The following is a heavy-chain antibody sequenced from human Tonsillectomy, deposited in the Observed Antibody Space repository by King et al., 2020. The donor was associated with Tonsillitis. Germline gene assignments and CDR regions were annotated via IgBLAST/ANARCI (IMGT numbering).Heavy chain of an antibody. Sequence: QVQLQESGPGLVKPSETLSLTCTVSGGSISSYYWSWIRQPPGKGLEWIGYIYYSGSTNYNPSLKSRVTISVDTSKNQFSLKLSSVTAADTAVYYCARDFLARKAGPFDPWGQGTLVTVSS. J-gene: IGHJ5*02. CDR1: GGSISSYY. CDR3: ARDFLARKAGPFDP. CDR2: IYYSGST. V-gene: IGHV4-59*01. D-gene: IGHD2/OR15-2a*01.